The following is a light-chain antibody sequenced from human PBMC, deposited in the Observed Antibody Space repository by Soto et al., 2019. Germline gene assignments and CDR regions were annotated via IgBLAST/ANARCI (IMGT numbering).Light chain of an antibody. Sequence: LLTQSPATLSVSPGQRVTLSCRASQSISIYLAWSQKRPGQPSRLLIYDASNRATGIPARFSGSGSGTDFTLTISGLETEDFALYFCQQRNNWAATFGGGTKVE. CDR1: QSISIY. CDR2: DAS. J-gene: IGKJ4*01. V-gene: IGKV3-11*01. CDR3: QQRNNWAAT.